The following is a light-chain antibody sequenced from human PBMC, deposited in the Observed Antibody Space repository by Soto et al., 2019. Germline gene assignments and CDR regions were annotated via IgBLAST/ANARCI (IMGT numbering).Light chain of an antibody. V-gene: IGKV3-15*01. Sequence: IVMTQSPATLSVSPGESATLSCRASQSVASDLAWYQQKPGQAPRLLIYRASIRATGIPARFSGSGSGTEFTLTISSLQSEDFAVYFCQQHNNWPPESPFGPGTKVEVK. J-gene: IGKJ1*01. CDR2: RAS. CDR3: QQHNNWPPESP. CDR1: QSVASD.